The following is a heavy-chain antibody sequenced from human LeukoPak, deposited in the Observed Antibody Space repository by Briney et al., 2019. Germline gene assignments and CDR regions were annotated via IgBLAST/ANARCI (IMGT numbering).Heavy chain of an antibody. CDR2: ISSSSGTI. CDR1: GFTFSSYS. CDR3: ARGYCSSTSCYSVHDNWFDP. Sequence: GGSLRLSCAASGFTFSSYSMNWVRQAPGKGLEWVSYISSSSGTIYYADSVKGRFTISRDNAKNSLSLQMNSLRAEDTAVYYCARGYCSSTSCYSVHDNWFDPWGQGTLVTVSS. D-gene: IGHD2-2*01. J-gene: IGHJ5*02. V-gene: IGHV3-48*04.